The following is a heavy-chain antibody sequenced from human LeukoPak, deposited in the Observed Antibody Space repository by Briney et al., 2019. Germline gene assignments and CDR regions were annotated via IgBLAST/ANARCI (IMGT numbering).Heavy chain of an antibody. Sequence: GGSLRLSCAASGFTFSSYAMSWVRQAPGKGLEWVSPISGSGGSTYYADSVKGRFTISRDNSKNTLYLQMNSLRAEDTAVYYCAKGHSRGSYYYGMDVWGQGTTVTVSS. J-gene: IGHJ6*02. CDR3: AKGHSRGSYYYGMDV. V-gene: IGHV3-23*01. D-gene: IGHD2-15*01. CDR2: ISGSGGST. CDR1: GFTFSSYA.